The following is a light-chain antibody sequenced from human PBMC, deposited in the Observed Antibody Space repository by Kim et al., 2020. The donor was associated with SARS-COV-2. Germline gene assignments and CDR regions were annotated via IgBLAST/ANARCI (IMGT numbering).Light chain of an antibody. Sequence: SPAARSVSPGERATLFCRASQNIKSNLAWYQQKSGQAPRLLIYGASTRATGVPARFSGSGSGTEFTLTIASLQSEDSAIYYCQHHSFGQGTKLEI. J-gene: IGKJ2*01. CDR2: GAS. CDR1: QNIKSN. V-gene: IGKV3-15*01. CDR3: QHHS.